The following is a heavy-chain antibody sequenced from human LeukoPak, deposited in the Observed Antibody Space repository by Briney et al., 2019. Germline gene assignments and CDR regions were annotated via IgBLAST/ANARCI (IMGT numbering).Heavy chain of an antibody. CDR2: ISHSGGST. D-gene: IGHD2-15*01. J-gene: IGHJ3*02. Sequence: PGGSLRLSCAASGFTFPTYAMTWVRQAPGKGLEWVSGISHSGGSTYYADSVKGRFNIYRDNPRNTVYLQMNSLRAEDSAVYHCARGPYCGGGTCYTLGALDIWGQGTLASVSS. V-gene: IGHV3-23*01. CDR3: ARGPYCGGGTCYTLGALDI. CDR1: GFTFPTYA.